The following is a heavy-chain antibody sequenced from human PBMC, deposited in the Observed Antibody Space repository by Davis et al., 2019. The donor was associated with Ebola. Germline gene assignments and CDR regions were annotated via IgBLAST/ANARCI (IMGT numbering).Heavy chain of an antibody. CDR2: INAGNGNT. CDR1: GGTFSSYA. V-gene: IGHV1-3*01. D-gene: IGHD6-6*01. CDR3: ARVGIWSIAASDYYYYGMDV. J-gene: IGHJ6*02. Sequence: AASVKVSCKASGGTFSSYAMHWVRQAPGQRLEWMGWINAGNGNTKYSQKFQGRVTMTRDTSTSTVYMELSSLRSEDTAVYYCARVGIWSIAASDYYYYGMDVWGQGTTVTVSS.